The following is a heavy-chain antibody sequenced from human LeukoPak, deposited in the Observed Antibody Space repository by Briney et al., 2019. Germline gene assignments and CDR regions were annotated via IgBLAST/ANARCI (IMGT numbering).Heavy chain of an antibody. CDR3: ARFITMVRGVIQRDFDY. Sequence: SGPTLVNPTQTLTLTCTFSEFSLSTSGVGVGWIRQPPGKALEWLALIYWNDDKRYSPSLKSRLTITKDTSKNQVVLTMTNMDPVDTATYYCARFITMVRGVIQRDFDYWGQGTLVTVSS. D-gene: IGHD3-10*01. J-gene: IGHJ4*02. V-gene: IGHV2-5*01. CDR1: EFSLSTSGVG. CDR2: IYWNDDK.